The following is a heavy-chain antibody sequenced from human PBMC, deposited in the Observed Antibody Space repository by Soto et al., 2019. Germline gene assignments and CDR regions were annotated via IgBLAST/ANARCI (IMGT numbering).Heavy chain of an antibody. V-gene: IGHV3-21*01. CDR3: ARGSRYFDWLNSYYYMDV. J-gene: IGHJ6*03. CDR2: ISSSSSYI. D-gene: IGHD3-9*01. CDR1: GFTFSSYS. Sequence: GGSLRLSCAASGFTFSSYSMNWVRQAPGKGLEWVSSISSSSSYIYYADSVKGRFTISRDNAKNSLYLQMNSLRAEDTAVYYCARGSRYFDWLNSYYYMDVWGKGTTVTVSS.